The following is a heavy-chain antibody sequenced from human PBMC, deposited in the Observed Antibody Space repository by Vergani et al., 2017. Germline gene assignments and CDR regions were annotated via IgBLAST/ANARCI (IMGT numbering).Heavy chain of an antibody. CDR1: GGSISSGSYY. J-gene: IGHJ3*02. Sequence: QVQLQESGPGLVKPSQTLSLTCTVSGGSISSGSYYWSWIRQPAGKGLEWIGRIYTSGSTNYNPSLKSRVTISVDTSKNQFSLKLRSVTAADTAVYYCARDDERLDIWGQGTMVTVSS. V-gene: IGHV4-61*02. CDR2: IYTSGST. CDR3: ARDDERLDI.